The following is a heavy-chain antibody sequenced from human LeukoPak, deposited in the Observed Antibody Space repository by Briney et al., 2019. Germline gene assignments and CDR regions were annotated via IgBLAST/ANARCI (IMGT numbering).Heavy chain of an antibody. Sequence: GGSLKLSCAASGFTFSDYWMSWFRQAPGKGLEWVANIKQDGSDKYYVDSVKGRFTISRDNAKNSLYLQMNSLRAEDTAVYYCARDYGDYWGQGILVTVSS. CDR3: ARDYGDY. CDR2: IKQDGSDK. J-gene: IGHJ4*02. V-gene: IGHV3-7*01. CDR1: GFTFSDYW. D-gene: IGHD4-17*01.